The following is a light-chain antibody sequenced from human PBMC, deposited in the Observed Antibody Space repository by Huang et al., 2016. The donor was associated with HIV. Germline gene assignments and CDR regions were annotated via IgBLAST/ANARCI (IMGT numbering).Light chain of an antibody. J-gene: IGKJ3*01. CDR1: QSVLYSSNNKNY. Sequence: DIVMTQSPDSLAVSLGERATINCKSSQSVLYSSNNKNYLAWYEQKTGQPPKLLIYWASTRESGVRDRFSGSGSGTDFTLTISSLQAEDVAVYYCQQYYSTPPVTFGPGTKVDIK. CDR3: QQYYSTPPVT. V-gene: IGKV4-1*01. CDR2: WAS.